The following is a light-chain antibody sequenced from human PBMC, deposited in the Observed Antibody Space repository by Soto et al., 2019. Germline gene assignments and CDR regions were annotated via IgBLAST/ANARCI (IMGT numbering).Light chain of an antibody. V-gene: IGKV3-11*01. CDR1: QSVGTY. CDR3: QQRVNWLT. J-gene: IGKJ4*01. Sequence: EIVLTQSPAILSLSPGERATVSCRASQSVGTYLDWFQQKLGQAPRLLIYDASNRATGIPARFSGSGSGTDFTLTISSLEPEDFAVYYCQQRVNWLTFGGGTKVDI. CDR2: DAS.